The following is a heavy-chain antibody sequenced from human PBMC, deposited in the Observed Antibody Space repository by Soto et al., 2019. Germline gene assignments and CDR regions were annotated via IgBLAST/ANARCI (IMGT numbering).Heavy chain of an antibody. D-gene: IGHD3-16*01. Sequence: QVQLEESGGGVVQPGRSLRLSCAASGFSFNIYAMNWVRQAPGQGLEWLSLISDDGTKTYYADSVKGRFIVSRDDSSNTLYLQMDSLRAEDTALYYCARWGTTGGLDVWGQGTLVS. CDR1: GFSFNIYA. CDR3: ARWGTTGGLDV. V-gene: IGHV3-30-3*01. J-gene: IGHJ1*01. CDR2: ISDDGTKT.